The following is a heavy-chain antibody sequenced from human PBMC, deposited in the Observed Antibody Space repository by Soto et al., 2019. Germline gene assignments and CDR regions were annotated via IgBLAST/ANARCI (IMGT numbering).Heavy chain of an antibody. D-gene: IGHD6-13*01. CDR2: IYSGGST. CDR1: GFTVSSNY. J-gene: IGHJ6*02. CDR3: ARDLRRRVAAAATHKRYYYYYYGMDV. V-gene: IGHV3-53*01. Sequence: GGSLRLSCAASGFTVSSNYMSWVRQAPGKGLEWVSVIYSGGSTYYADSVKGRFTISRDNSKNTLYLQMNSLRAEDTAVYYCARDLRRRVAAAATHKRYYYYYYGMDVWGQGTTVTVSS.